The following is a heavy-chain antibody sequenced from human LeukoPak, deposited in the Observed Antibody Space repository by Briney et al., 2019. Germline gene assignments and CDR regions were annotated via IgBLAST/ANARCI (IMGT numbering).Heavy chain of an antibody. V-gene: IGHV3-48*01. D-gene: IGHD1-26*01. CDR2: ISSSSSTI. Sequence: PGGFLRLSCAASGFTFSSYSMNWVRQAPGKGLEWVSYISSSSSTIYYADSVKGRFTISRDNAKNSLYLQMNSLRAEDTAVYYCARGKSGSYRARDYWGQGTLVTVSS. CDR3: ARGKSGSYRARDY. CDR1: GFTFSSYS. J-gene: IGHJ4*02.